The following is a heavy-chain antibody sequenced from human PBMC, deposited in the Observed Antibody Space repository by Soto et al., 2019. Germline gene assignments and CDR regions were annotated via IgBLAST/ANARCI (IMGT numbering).Heavy chain of an antibody. V-gene: IGHV4-61*01. D-gene: IGHD6-19*01. CDR2: IYYSGST. CDR3: ASAPSGGGWYLLFDY. J-gene: IGHJ4*02. CDR1: GGSVSSGSYY. Sequence: PSETLSLTCTVSGGSVSSGSYYWSWIRQPPGKGLEWIGYIYYSGSTNYNPSLKSRVTISVDTSKNQFSLKLSSVTAADTAVYYCASAPSGGGWYLLFDYWGQGTLVTVSS.